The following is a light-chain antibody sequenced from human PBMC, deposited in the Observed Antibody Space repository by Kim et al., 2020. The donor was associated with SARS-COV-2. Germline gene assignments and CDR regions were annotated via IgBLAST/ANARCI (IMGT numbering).Light chain of an antibody. J-gene: IGLJ2*01. V-gene: IGLV1-47*01. CDR2: RNN. Sequence: VTIYCSGSSSNIGSNYVYWYQQLPGTAPKLLIYRNNQRPSGVPDRFSGSKSGTSASLAISGLRSEDEADYYCAAWDDSLSGRGVVFGGGTQLTVL. CDR1: SSNIGSNY. CDR3: AAWDDSLSGRGVV.